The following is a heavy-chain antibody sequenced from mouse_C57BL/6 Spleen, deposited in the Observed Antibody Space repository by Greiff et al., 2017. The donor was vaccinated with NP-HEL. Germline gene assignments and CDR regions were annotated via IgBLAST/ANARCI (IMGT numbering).Heavy chain of an antibody. D-gene: IGHD3-2*02. J-gene: IGHJ4*01. Sequence: DVKLVESGPGLVKPSQSLSLTCSVTGYSITSGYYWNWIRQFPGNKLEWMGYISYDGSNNYNPSLKNRISITRDTSKNQFFLKLNSVTTEDTATYYCARDDSSGRYAMDYWGQGTSVTVSS. V-gene: IGHV3-6*01. CDR3: ARDDSSGRYAMDY. CDR2: ISYDGSN. CDR1: GYSITSGYY.